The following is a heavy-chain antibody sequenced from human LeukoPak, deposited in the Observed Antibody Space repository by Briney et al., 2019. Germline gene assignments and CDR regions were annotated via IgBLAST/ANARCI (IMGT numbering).Heavy chain of an antibody. CDR2: ISGSGDNT. V-gene: IGHV3-23*01. J-gene: IGHJ5*02. Sequence: PGGSLRLSCAASGFTFSSYAMSWVRQAPGKGLEWVSGISGSGDNTYYADSVKGRFTISRDNSKNTLYLQMNSLRAADTAVYYCAKSPHSSRWGNGFDPWGQGTLVTVSS. D-gene: IGHD6-13*01. CDR3: AKSPHSSRWGNGFDP. CDR1: GFTFSSYA.